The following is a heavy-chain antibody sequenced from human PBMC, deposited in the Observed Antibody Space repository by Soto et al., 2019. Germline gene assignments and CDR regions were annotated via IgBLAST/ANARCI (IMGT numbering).Heavy chain of an antibody. D-gene: IGHD3-9*01. V-gene: IGHV4-39*01. CDR1: GGSISGISYY. Sequence: SETLSLTCPVSGGSISGISYYWGWIRQPPGKGLEWIGSIYYSGSTYYNPSLKSRVTISIDTSKDQFSLKLTSVTAADTAIYYCARVGSTYYDTLTGFSYHFDYWGQGTLVTVSS. J-gene: IGHJ4*02. CDR2: IYYSGST. CDR3: ARVGSTYYDTLTGFSYHFDY.